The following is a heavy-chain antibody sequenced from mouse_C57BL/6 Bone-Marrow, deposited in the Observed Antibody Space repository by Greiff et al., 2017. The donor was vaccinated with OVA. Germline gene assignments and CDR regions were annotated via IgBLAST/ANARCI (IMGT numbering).Heavy chain of an antibody. CDR3: ARRGQFAMDY. D-gene: IGHD3-3*01. V-gene: IGHV5-12*01. J-gene: IGHJ4*01. CDR1: GFTFSDYY. CDR2: ISNGGGST. Sequence: EVKLVESGGGLVQPGGSLKLSCAASGFTFSDYYMYWVRQTPEKRLEWVAYISNGGGSTYYPDTVTGRFTISRDNAKNTLYLQMSRLKSEDTAMYYCARRGQFAMDYWGQGTSVTVSS.